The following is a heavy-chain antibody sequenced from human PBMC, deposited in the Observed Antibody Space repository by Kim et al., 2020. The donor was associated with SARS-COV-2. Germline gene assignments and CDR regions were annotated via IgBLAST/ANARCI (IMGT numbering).Heavy chain of an antibody. CDR3: ARDSGPGWFGESWAHDY. V-gene: IGHV3-74*01. Sequence: GGSLRLSCAASGFTFSSYWMHWVRQAPGKGLVWVSRINSDGSSTSYADSVKGRFTISRDNAKNTLYLQMNSLRAEDTAVYYCARDSGPGWFGESWAHDYWGQGTLVTVSS. CDR2: INSDGSST. D-gene: IGHD3-10*01. J-gene: IGHJ4*02. CDR1: GFTFSSYW.